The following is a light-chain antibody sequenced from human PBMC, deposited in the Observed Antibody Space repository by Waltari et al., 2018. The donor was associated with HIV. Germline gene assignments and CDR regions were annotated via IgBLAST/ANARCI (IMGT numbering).Light chain of an antibody. V-gene: IGLV7-46*01. Sequence: QAVVTQEPSLTVSPGGTVTLTCASTSVPLPFDHYPYWLQQKPGQAPRTLIVDTNVTSPLTPARFSGSLRGAKAALTLSDVQPEDEADYYCFLSYSGVWVFGGGTKLNVL. J-gene: IGLJ3*02. CDR1: SVPLPFDHY. CDR2: DTN. CDR3: FLSYSGVWV.